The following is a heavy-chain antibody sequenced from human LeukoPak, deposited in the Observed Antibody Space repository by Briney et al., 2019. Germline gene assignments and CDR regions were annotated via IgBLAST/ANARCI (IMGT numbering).Heavy chain of an antibody. D-gene: IGHD2-15*01. J-gene: IGHJ4*02. CDR1: GGSISSFY. CDR3: ARHPFATPFDH. V-gene: IGHV4-59*08. Sequence: SETLSLTCAVSGGSISSFYWSWIRQPPGKGLEWIGYVFYTGDTNSNPSLKSRVTMSLDTSKNQLSLRLTSVTAADTAVYYCARHPFATPFDHWGRGTLVTVSA. CDR2: VFYTGDT.